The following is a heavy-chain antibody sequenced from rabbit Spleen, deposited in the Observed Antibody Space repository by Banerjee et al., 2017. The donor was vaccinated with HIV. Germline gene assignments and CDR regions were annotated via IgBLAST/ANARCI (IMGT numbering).Heavy chain of an antibody. Sequence: QEQLKESGGGLVQPGGSLKLSCTASGFTLSSYYMNWVRQAPGKGLEWIACINTATGKAVYATWAKGRFTISRTSSTTVTLQMTSLTAADTATYFCTRDLTGVIGWNFNLWGQGTLVTVS. CDR3: TRDLTGVIGWNFNL. D-gene: IGHD1-1*01. J-gene: IGHJ4*01. CDR1: GFTLSSYYM. V-gene: IGHV1S45*01. CDR2: INTATGKA.